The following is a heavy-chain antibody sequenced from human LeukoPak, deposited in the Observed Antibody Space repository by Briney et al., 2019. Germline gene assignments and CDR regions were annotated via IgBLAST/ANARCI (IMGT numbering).Heavy chain of an antibody. CDR1: GFTVSSNY. Sequence: GGSLRLSCAASGFTVSSNYMSWVRQAPGKGLEWVSVIYSGGSTYYADSVKGRFTISRDNSKNTLYLQMNSLRAEDTAVYYCARETSPASGRFDPWGQGTLVTVSS. V-gene: IGHV3-66*01. J-gene: IGHJ5*02. D-gene: IGHD3-10*01. CDR2: IYSGGST. CDR3: ARETSPASGRFDP.